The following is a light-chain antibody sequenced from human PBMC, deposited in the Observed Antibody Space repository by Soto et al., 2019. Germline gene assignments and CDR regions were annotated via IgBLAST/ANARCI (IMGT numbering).Light chain of an antibody. CDR1: SSDVGGYKY. J-gene: IGLJ1*01. Sequence: QSALTQPASVSGSPGQWITISCTGTSSDVGGYKYVSWYQHHPGKAPKLIIYDVTNRPSGVSNPFSGSKSGNTASLTISGLQPEDEADYYCSSYTTSNTRQIVFGTGTKLTVL. CDR2: DVT. CDR3: SSYTTSNTRQIV. V-gene: IGLV2-14*03.